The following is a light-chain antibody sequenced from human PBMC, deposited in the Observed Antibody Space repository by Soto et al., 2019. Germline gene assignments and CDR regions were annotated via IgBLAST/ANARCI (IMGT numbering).Light chain of an antibody. V-gene: IGKV1-39*01. CDR1: QSVSSY. CDR2: DAS. Sequence: DIQMTQSPSSLSASVGDRVTITCRASQSVSSYVSWYQQKPGKAPRLLIYDASILQSGVPSSFSGSGSGTDFTLTINSLQPDDSATYYCQQSYSIPFTFGPGTKVDIK. CDR3: QQSYSIPFT. J-gene: IGKJ3*01.